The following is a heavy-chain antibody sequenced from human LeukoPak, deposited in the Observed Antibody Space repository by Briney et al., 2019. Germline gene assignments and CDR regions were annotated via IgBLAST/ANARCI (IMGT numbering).Heavy chain of an antibody. J-gene: IGHJ6*02. CDR1: GFTFSSYW. D-gene: IGHD2-2*01. CDR3: ATDSPQYQPLTYYYHRMDV. CDR2: IKQVGSEK. Sequence: GGSLRLSCAASGFTFSSYWMSWVRQAPGKGLEWVANIKQVGSEKYYVDSVKGRFTISRDNAKNSPYLQINRLRPEDTAVYYCATDSPQYQPLTYYYHRMDVWGQGTTVTVSS. V-gene: IGHV3-7*01.